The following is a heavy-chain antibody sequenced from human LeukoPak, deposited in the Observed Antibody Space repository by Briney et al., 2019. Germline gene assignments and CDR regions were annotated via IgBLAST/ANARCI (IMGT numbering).Heavy chain of an antibody. CDR1: GGTFSSYA. D-gene: IGHD5-24*01. Sequence: SVKVSCKASGGTFSSYAISWVRQAPGQGLEWMGGIIPIFGTADYAQKFQGRVTITTDESTSTAYMELSSLRSEDTAVYYCARGLDGYNYYYYYYYMDVWGKGTTVTVSS. V-gene: IGHV1-69*05. J-gene: IGHJ6*03. CDR3: ARGLDGYNYYYYYYYMDV. CDR2: IIPIFGTA.